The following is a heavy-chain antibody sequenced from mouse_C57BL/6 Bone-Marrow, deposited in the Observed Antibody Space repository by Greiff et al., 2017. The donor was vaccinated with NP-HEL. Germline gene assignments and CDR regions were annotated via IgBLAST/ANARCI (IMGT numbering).Heavy chain of an antibody. D-gene: IGHD2-1*01. Sequence: QVQLQQSGAELARPGASVKLSCKASGYTFTSYGISWVKQRTGQGLEWIGEIYPRSGNTYYNEKFKGKATLTEDKSSSTAYMELRSLTSEDSAVYFCARHYGNYQFAYWGQGTLVTVSA. CDR1: GYTFTSYG. J-gene: IGHJ3*01. V-gene: IGHV1-81*01. CDR2: IYPRSGNT. CDR3: ARHYGNYQFAY.